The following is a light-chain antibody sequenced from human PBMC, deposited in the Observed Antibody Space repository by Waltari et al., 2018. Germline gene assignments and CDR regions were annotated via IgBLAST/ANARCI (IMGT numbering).Light chain of an antibody. Sequence: QSVLTQPPSVSAAPGPKVTIFCFGRSPNTGQNSVSWFQHVPGTAPKLLIYENNKRPSGIPDRFSGSKSGTSGTLGITGLQTGDEADYYCGTWDDGLSAWIFGGGTKVTVL. CDR1: SPNTGQNS. J-gene: IGLJ2*01. V-gene: IGLV1-51*02. CDR3: GTWDDGLSAWI. CDR2: ENN.